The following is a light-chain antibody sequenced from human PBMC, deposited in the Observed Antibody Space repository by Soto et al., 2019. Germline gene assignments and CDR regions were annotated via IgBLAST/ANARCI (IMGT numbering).Light chain of an antibody. CDR2: ATS. CDR3: QHSSLSPWT. V-gene: IGKV1-39*01. J-gene: IGKJ1*01. Sequence: DLQMTQSPSSLSASVGDRVTITCRASQSIFNYLNWYQQKPGKAPKLLIFATSNLQSGVPSRFSGSGSGTEFTLTISSLQLEDFATYSCQHSSLSPWTFGQGTKVEIK. CDR1: QSIFNY.